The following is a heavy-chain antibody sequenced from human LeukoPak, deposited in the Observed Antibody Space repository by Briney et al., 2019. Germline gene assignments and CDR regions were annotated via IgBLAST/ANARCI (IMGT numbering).Heavy chain of an antibody. CDR1: GFTFSTYA. V-gene: IGHV3-23*01. CDR3: AKRGGHYYYASYYMDV. D-gene: IGHD3-16*01. Sequence: GGSLRLSCAASGFTFSTYAMSWVRRAPGKGLEWVSAISGNGGTTYNADSVKGRFTISRDNSRNTLYLQMDSPRAEDTAVYYCAKRGGHYYYASYYMDVWGKGTTVTVSS. J-gene: IGHJ6*03. CDR2: ISGNGGTT.